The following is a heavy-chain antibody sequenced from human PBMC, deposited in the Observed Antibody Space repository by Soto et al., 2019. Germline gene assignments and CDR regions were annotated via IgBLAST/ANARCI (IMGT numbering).Heavy chain of an antibody. CDR1: GFTFSSYS. V-gene: IGHV3-21*01. CDR2: ISSSSSYI. Sequence: EVQLVESGGGLVKPGGSLRLSCAASGFTFSSYSMNWVRQAPGKGLEWVSSISSSSSYIYYADSVKGRFTISRDNAKNSLYLQMNSLRAEDKAVYYCARDPRRDDYVWGSYRNYYYGMDVWGQGTTVTVSS. J-gene: IGHJ6*02. D-gene: IGHD3-16*02. CDR3: ARDPRRDDYVWGSYRNYYYGMDV.